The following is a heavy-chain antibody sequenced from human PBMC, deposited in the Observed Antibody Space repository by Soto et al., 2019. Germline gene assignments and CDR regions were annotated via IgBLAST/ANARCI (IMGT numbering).Heavy chain of an antibody. V-gene: IGHV1-3*01. Sequence: ASVKVSCEAYGDSFTSYVMHWVRQAPGQRLEWMGWLNGGNGNTKYSQKFQGRVTISRDTSASTAYMELSSLTSEDTAVYYCARDRCTNGVCYKNCDHWGQGTLVTVSS. CDR2: LNGGNGNT. CDR1: GDSFTSYV. CDR3: ARDRCTNGVCYKNCDH. D-gene: IGHD2-8*01. J-gene: IGHJ4*02.